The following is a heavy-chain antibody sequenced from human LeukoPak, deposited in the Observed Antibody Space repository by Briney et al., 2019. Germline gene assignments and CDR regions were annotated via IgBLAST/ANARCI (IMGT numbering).Heavy chain of an antibody. CDR1: GVSISGGTYY. D-gene: IGHD3-22*01. CDR3: ARDVFNYEYGYYFDY. Sequence: SQTLSLTCTVSGVSISGGTYYWSWIRQPAGKGLEWIGRIYTSGSTNYNPSLRGRVTISVDTSKNQFSLKLSSVTAADTAVYYCARDVFNYEYGYYFDYWGQGTLVTVSS. CDR2: IYTSGST. J-gene: IGHJ4*02. V-gene: IGHV4-61*02.